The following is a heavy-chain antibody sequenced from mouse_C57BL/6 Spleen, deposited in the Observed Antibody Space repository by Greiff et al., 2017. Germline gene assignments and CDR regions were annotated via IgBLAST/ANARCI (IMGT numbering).Heavy chain of an antibody. Sequence: EVKLVGSGGGLVKPGGSLKLSCAASGFTFSGYGMHWVRQAPEKGLEWVAYISSGRSTIYYADTVKGRFTISRDNAKNTLFLQMTSLRSEDTAMYYCARNYCSIYYFDYWGQGTTLTVSS. CDR2: ISSGRSTI. V-gene: IGHV5-17*01. J-gene: IGHJ2*01. CDR3: ARNYCSIYYFDY. CDR1: GFTFSGYG. D-gene: IGHD1-1*01.